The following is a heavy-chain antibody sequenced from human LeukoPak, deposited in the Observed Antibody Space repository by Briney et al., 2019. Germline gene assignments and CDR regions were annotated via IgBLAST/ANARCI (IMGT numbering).Heavy chain of an antibody. CDR2: IYYSGST. CDR3: ARAWGRGGKQRSNNWFDP. CDR1: GGSISSYY. V-gene: IGHV4-59*01. Sequence: SETLSLTCTVSGGSISSYYWSWIRQPPGKGLEWIGYIYYSGSTNYNPSLKSRVTISVDTSKNQFSLKLSSVTAADTAVYYCARAWGRGGKQRSNNWFDPWGQGTLVTVSS. J-gene: IGHJ5*02. D-gene: IGHD3-10*01.